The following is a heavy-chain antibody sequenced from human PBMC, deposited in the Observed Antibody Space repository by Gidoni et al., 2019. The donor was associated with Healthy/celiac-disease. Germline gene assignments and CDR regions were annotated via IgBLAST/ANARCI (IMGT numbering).Heavy chain of an antibody. CDR1: GGSISSGGYY. D-gene: IGHD3-22*01. Sequence: QVQLQESGPGLVTPSQTLSLNCTVSGGSISSGGYYWSWIRQHPGKGLEWIGYIYYSGSTYYNPSLKSRVTISVDTSKNQCSLKLSSVTAADTAVYYCVGDYYDSSGYYSLDYWGQGTLVTVSS. V-gene: IGHV4-31*03. CDR2: IYYSGST. CDR3: VGDYYDSSGYYSLDY. J-gene: IGHJ4*02.